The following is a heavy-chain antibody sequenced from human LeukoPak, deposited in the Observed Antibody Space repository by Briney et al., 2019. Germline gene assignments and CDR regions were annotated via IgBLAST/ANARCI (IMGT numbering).Heavy chain of an antibody. CDR2: INHSGNT. CDR3: ARVGRGGSKSWYVMALNNWFDP. CDR1: GGSFSGYY. V-gene: IGHV4-34*01. D-gene: IGHD6-13*01. Sequence: PSETLSLTCAVYGGSFSGYYWSWIRQPPGKGLEWIGEINHSGNTNYNPSLKSRVTISVDTSKNQFSLKLSSVTAADTAVYYCARVGRGGSKSWYVMALNNWFDPWGQGTLVTVSS. J-gene: IGHJ5*02.